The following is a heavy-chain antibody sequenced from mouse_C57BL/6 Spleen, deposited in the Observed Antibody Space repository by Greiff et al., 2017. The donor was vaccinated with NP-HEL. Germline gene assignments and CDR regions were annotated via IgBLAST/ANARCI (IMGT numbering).Heavy chain of an antibody. V-gene: IGHV1-50*01. Sequence: QVQLKQSGAELVKPGASVKLSCKASGYTFTSYWMQWVKQRPGQGLEWIGEIDPSDSYTNYNQKFKGKATLTVDTSSSTAYMQLSSLTSEDSAVYYCARGDGYLDYWGQGTTLTVSS. D-gene: IGHD2-3*01. CDR2: IDPSDSYT. CDR1: GYTFTSYW. CDR3: ARGDGYLDY. J-gene: IGHJ2*01.